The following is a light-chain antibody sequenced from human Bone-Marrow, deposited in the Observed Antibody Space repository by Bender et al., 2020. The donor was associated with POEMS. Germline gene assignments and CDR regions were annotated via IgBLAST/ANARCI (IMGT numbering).Light chain of an antibody. Sequence: SYVLTQPPSVSVAPGKTARITCGGNNIGSKSVHWYQQKPGQAPVLVIYYDSDRPSGIPERFSGSNSGNTATLTISGAQPMDEADYYCQAWDSNTYVFGTRTKVTVL. CDR1: NIGSKS. J-gene: IGLJ1*01. CDR2: YDS. V-gene: IGLV3-21*01. CDR3: QAWDSNTYV.